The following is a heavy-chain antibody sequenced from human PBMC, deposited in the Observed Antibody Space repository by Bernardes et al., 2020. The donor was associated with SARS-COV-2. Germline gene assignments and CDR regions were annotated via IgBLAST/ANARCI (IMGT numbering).Heavy chain of an antibody. Sequence: SEALSLTCTVSGGSISTSITYYWGWIRQPPGKGLEWIGSVHNSGSTYYNPSLKSRVTISVDTSKNQFSLQLSSVTAADSAVYYCARHYYGWSPYYFDYWGQGALVTVSS. D-gene: IGHD6-19*01. CDR2: VHNSGST. CDR3: ARHYYGWSPYYFDY. J-gene: IGHJ4*02. V-gene: IGHV4-39*01. CDR1: GGSISTSITYY.